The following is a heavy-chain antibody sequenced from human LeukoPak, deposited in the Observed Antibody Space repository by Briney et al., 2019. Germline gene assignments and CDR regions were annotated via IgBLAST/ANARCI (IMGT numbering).Heavy chain of an antibody. Sequence: GGSLRLSCAASGFTFSIYSMVWARQAPGMGLEGVASISSTSSYIYYTDSVQGRFTISRDNAKKSLDLQMNSLRAEDTAVDYCARDAGITGTTDLDYWGQGTLVTVSS. CDR1: GFTFSIYS. J-gene: IGHJ4*02. V-gene: IGHV3-21*01. D-gene: IGHD1-7*01. CDR2: ISSTSSYI. CDR3: ARDAGITGTTDLDY.